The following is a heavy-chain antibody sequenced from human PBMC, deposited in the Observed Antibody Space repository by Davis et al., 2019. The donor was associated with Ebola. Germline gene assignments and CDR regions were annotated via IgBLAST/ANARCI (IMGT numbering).Heavy chain of an antibody. CDR1: GFTFSSYG. D-gene: IGHD5-12*01. J-gene: IGHJ6*02. Sequence: PGGSLRLSCAASGFTFSSYGMHWVRQAPGKGLEWVAVIWYDGTNKYYSDSMKGRFTISRNNSKNTLYLQMNSLRAEDTAVYQCARETHSSPWIARYYNGMDVWGQGTTVTVSS. CDR3: ARETHSSPWIARYYNGMDV. V-gene: IGHV3-33*01. CDR2: IWYDGTNK.